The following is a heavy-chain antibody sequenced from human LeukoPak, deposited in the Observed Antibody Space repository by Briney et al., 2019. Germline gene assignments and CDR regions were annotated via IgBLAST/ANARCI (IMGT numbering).Heavy chain of an antibody. CDR1: GASINTYY. CDR3: ARLHSAAMVFDY. D-gene: IGHD2-2*01. J-gene: IGHJ4*02. CDR2: VYTSGSP. Sequence: PSETLSLTCNVSGASINTYYWSWIRQSAGGGLEFIGRVYTSGSPDYNPSLKSRVAMSADTSKNQFSLKLSSVTAADTAVFYCARLHSAAMVFDYWGQGTLVTVSS. V-gene: IGHV4-4*07.